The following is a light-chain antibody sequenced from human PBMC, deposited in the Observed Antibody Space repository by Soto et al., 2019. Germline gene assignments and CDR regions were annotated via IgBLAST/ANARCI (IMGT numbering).Light chain of an antibody. CDR3: HQFYSSPYT. V-gene: IGKV4-1*01. CDR2: WAS. Sequence: DIVMTQSPDSLAVSLGERATINCKSSQSVLYSANNKNYLAWYQQKPGQPPKLLIYWASTRESGVPDRFSGSASGTDFTLTISSLQAEDVAVYYCHQFYSSPYTFGQGPKLEIK. CDR1: QSVLYSANNKNY. J-gene: IGKJ2*01.